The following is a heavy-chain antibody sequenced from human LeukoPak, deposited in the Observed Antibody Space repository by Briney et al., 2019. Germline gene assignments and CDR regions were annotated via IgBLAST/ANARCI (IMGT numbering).Heavy chain of an antibody. V-gene: IGHV5-51*01. Sequence: GESLKTSCKASGYTFSNYWIAWVRQMPGKGLEWMGSIYPGDSYARYTPSFQGQVTISAAKSISTTYLQWSSLKASDTAFYYCATHSSTSAQDYFDYWGQGTLVTVSS. CDR1: GYTFSNYW. D-gene: IGHD2-2*01. J-gene: IGHJ4*02. CDR3: ATHSSTSAQDYFDY. CDR2: IYPGDSYA.